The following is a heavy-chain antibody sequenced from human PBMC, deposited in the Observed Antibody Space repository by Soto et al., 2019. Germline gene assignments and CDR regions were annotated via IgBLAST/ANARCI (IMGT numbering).Heavy chain of an antibody. CDR1: GYSFAGYW. J-gene: IGHJ4*02. CDR2: IDPSDSQT. V-gene: IGHV5-10-1*01. D-gene: IGHD3-22*01. Sequence: GESLKISCKGSGYSFAGYWITWVRQMPGKGLGWMGRIDPSDSQTYYSPSFRGHVTISVTKSITTVFLQWSSLRASDTAMYYCARQIYDSDTGPNFQYYFDSWGQGTPVTVSS. CDR3: ARQIYDSDTGPNFQYYFDS.